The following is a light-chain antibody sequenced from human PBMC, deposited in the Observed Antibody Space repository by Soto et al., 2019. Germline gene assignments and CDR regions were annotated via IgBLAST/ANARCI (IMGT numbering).Light chain of an antibody. Sequence: DVVMTQSPLSLPVTLGQPASISCRSHQSLVHSDGIAYFSWFQQRPGRSPRRLISKVSKRDSGVPARFSGSGSCTDFALKISRVEAEDVVVYYGMQGTHCPITVGQGTRLEIK. CDR3: MQGTHCPIT. V-gene: IGKV2-30*02. CDR1: QSLVHSDGIAY. CDR2: KVS. J-gene: IGKJ5*01.